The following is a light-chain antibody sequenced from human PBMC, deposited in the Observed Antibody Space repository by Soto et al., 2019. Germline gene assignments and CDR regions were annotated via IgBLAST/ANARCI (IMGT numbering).Light chain of an antibody. Sequence: QSVLTQPASVSGSPGQSITISCTGTSSDVGGYNYVSWYQHHPGKAPKLMIHEVSDRPSGVPDRFSGSKSGNTASLTVSGLQAADEADYYCTSYAGSNNLVFGTGTKVTVL. CDR3: TSYAGSNNLV. CDR2: EVS. V-gene: IGLV2-8*01. CDR1: SSDVGGYNY. J-gene: IGLJ1*01.